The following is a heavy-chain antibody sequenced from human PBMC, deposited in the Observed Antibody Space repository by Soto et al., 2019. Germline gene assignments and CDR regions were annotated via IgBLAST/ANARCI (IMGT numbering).Heavy chain of an antibody. CDR2: IHSSGST. D-gene: IGHD6-13*01. J-gene: IGHJ5*02. CDR1: GASMNSYH. Sequence: PSETLSLTCTVSGASMNSYHWSWIRQPAGKGLEWIGHIHSSGSTNYNPSLKSRVTMSVDTSKNQFSLRLMSLTAADTAVYYCARDQGVAAAGITWLDPWGQGPLVTVSS. V-gene: IGHV4-4*07. CDR3: ARDQGVAAAGITWLDP.